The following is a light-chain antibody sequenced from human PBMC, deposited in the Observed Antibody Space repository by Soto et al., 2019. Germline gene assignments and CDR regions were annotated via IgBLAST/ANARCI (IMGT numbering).Light chain of an antibody. CDR2: EAS. J-gene: IGKJ1*01. Sequence: IQLTQSPSTLSASVGDRVTITCRASQTISRWLAWYQQKPGKAPMLLIYEASSLHSGVPSRSRGCGSVTEFTLSISSLQPDDFATSYDQHCNVYPWKSGQGTKVYIK. V-gene: IGKV1-5*01. CDR3: QHCNVYPWK. CDR1: QTISRW.